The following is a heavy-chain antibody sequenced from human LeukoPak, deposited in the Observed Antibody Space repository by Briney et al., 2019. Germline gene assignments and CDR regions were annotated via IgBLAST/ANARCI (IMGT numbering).Heavy chain of an antibody. CDR1: GGSFSGYY. V-gene: IGHV4-59*08. Sequence: SETLSLTCAVYGGSFSGYYWTWFQQPPGKGLEWIGFIYYSGYTNYNPSFMSRVTISIDSSRNQFSLKLTSVTAADTAVYYCGRLSHDGSGNRPDYWGQGTLVTVSS. J-gene: IGHJ4*02. D-gene: IGHD3-22*01. CDR2: IYYSGYT. CDR3: GRLSHDGSGNRPDY.